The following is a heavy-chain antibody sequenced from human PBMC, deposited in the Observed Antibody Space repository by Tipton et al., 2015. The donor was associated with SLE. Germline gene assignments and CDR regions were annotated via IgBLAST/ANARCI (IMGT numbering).Heavy chain of an antibody. Sequence: TLSLTCTVSGGSISSYYWSWIRQPPGKGLEWIGHIYYSGSTNYNPSLKSRVTISVDTSKNQFSLKLSSVTAADTAVYYCARVEGSWDAFDIWGQGTMVTVSS. D-gene: IGHD2-15*01. CDR2: IYYSGST. CDR3: ARVEGSWDAFDI. V-gene: IGHV4-59*08. J-gene: IGHJ3*02. CDR1: GGSISSYY.